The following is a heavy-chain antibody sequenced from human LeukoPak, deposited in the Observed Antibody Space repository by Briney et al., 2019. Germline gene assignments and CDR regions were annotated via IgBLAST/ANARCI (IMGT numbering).Heavy chain of an antibody. CDR3: ARPQWELGIGAFDI. CDR1: GFTFSSYA. CDR2: ISYDGSNK. J-gene: IGHJ3*02. D-gene: IGHD1-26*01. Sequence: SGGSLRLSCAASGFTFSSYAMHWVRQAPGKGLEWVAVISYDGSNKYYADSVKGRFTISRDNSKNTLYLQMNSLRAEDTAVHYCARPQWELGIGAFDIWGQGTMVTVSS. V-gene: IGHV3-30-3*01.